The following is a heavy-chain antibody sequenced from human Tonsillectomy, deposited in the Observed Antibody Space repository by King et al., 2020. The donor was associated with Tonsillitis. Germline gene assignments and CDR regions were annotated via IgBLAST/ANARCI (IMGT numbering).Heavy chain of an antibody. Sequence: VQLVESGGGFVQPGGSLRLSCTASGFTFSTYSMNWVRQAPGKGLELVLYISSSSSTIFYADSVKGRFTISRDSAKNSLYLQMNSLRAEDTAVYYCAGGYTYFDYWGQGTLVTVSS. J-gene: IGHJ4*02. CDR2: ISSSSSTI. D-gene: IGHD3-16*02. V-gene: IGHV3-48*01. CDR3: AGGYTYFDY. CDR1: GFTFSTYS.